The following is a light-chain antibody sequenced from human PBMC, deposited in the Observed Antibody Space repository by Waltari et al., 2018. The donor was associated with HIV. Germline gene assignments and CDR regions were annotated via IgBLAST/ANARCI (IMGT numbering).Light chain of an antibody. CDR3: QQYNNWPPT. V-gene: IGKV3-15*01. Sequence: DTVMTQSPATLSVSPGERATLSCRASQSLRNTNLTWYQQKPGQAPKLLIHGASTRASGIPARFSGSGSGTEFTLTISSLQSEDSAIYYCQQYNNWPPTFGQGAKLEIQ. CDR1: QSLRNTN. CDR2: GAS. J-gene: IGKJ2*01.